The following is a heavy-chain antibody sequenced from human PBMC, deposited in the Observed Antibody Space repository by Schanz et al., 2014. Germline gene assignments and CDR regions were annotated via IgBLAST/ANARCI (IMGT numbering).Heavy chain of an antibody. Sequence: VQLVESGGGVVQPGGSLRLSCAASGFPFSSYALHWVRQAPGKGLEWVANINQDGSEKYYVDSVKGRFTISRDNAKNSLYLQMNGLRAEDTAVFYCARDGAELYYFDDWGQGTLVTVSS. D-gene: IGHD1-1*01. V-gene: IGHV3-7*01. CDR1: GFPFSSYA. CDR3: ARDGAELYYFDD. CDR2: INQDGSEK. J-gene: IGHJ4*02.